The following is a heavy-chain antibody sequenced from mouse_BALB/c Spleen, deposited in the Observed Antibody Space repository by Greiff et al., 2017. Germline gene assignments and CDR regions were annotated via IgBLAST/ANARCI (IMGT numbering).Heavy chain of an antibody. CDR3: ARKGVGNYAMDY. D-gene: IGHD2-14*01. CDR2: IDPSDSYT. V-gene: IGHV1-69*02. J-gene: IGHJ4*01. CDR1: GYTFTSYW. Sequence: VQLQQPGAELVKPGASVKLSCKASGYTFTSYWMHWVKQRPGQGLEWIGEIDPSDSYTNYNQKFKGKATLTVDKSSSTAYMQLSSLTSEDSAVYYCARKGVGNYAMDYWGQGTSVTVAS.